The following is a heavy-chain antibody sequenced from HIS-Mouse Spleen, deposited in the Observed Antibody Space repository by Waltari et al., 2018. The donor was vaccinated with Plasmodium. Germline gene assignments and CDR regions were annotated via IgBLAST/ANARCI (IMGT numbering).Heavy chain of an antibody. CDR2: IYYSGST. Sequence: QLQLQESGPGLVKPSETLSLTCTVSGGSISSSRYSGGWIRQPPGKGLEWIGSIYYSGSTYYNPSLKSRVTISVDTSKNQFSLKLSSVTAADTAVYYCARDRITGTSYFDYWGQGTLVTVSS. D-gene: IGHD1-7*01. J-gene: IGHJ4*02. CDR1: GGSISSSRYS. CDR3: ARDRITGTSYFDY. V-gene: IGHV4-39*07.